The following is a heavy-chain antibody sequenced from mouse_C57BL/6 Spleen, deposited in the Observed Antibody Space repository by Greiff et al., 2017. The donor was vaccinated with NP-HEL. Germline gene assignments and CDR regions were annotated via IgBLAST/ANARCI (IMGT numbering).Heavy chain of an antibody. D-gene: IGHD2-4*01. J-gene: IGHJ4*01. CDR2: ISYDGSN. CDR1: GYSITSGYY. CDR3: ARPYDYEDYAMDY. Sequence: LQESGPGLVKPSQSLSLTCSVTGYSITSGYYWNWIRQFPGNKLEWMGYISYDGSNNYNPSLKNRISITRDTSKNQFFLKLNSVTTEDTATYYCARPYDYEDYAMDYWGQGTSVTVSS. V-gene: IGHV3-6*01.